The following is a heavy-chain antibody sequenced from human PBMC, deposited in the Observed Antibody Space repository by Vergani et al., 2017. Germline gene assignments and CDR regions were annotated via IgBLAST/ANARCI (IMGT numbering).Heavy chain of an antibody. J-gene: IGHJ4*02. D-gene: IGHD5-12*01. Sequence: VQLVESGGGVVQPGRSLRLSCAASGFTFSSYGMHWVRQAPGKGLEWVSAISGSGGSTYYADSVKGRFTISRDNSKNTLFLQLKTLRAEDTGVYYCAKDYNIMGALHYWGQGTLVAVSS. CDR2: ISGSGGST. CDR1: GFTFSSYG. CDR3: AKDYNIMGALHY. V-gene: IGHV3-23*04.